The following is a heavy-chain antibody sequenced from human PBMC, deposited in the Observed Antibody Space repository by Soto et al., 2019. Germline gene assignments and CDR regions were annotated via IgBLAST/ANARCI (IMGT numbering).Heavy chain of an antibody. V-gene: IGHV4-39*01. CDR2: IYYNGDT. D-gene: IGHD6-13*01. J-gene: IGHJ3*01. Sequence: QLQLRESGPALVKPSETLSLTCTVSGGSVSSGSFYWGWIRQPPGKGLEWIGHIYYNGDTSYNPSHQPRVPISVDTTKNQFSLNLSYVTAAEAAVYCCVRRDSDSRHLGNAFAVWGQGTMVTFAS. CDR3: VRRDSDSRHLGNAFAV. CDR1: GGSVSSGSFY.